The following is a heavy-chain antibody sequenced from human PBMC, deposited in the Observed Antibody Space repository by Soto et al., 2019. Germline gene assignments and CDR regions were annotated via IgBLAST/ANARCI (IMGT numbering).Heavy chain of an antibody. CDR1: GFTFSKYA. CDR3: ATTVYYYDTSGLY. V-gene: IGHV3-23*01. J-gene: IGHJ4*02. Sequence: GGSLRLSCAASGFTFSKYAMTWARQAPGKGLEWVSAISYNGGGTYYVDSVKGRFTVSRDNSKNTLYLQMNSLRDEDTAVYYCATTVYYYDTSGLYWGQGTPVTVSS. D-gene: IGHD3-22*01. CDR2: ISYNGGGT.